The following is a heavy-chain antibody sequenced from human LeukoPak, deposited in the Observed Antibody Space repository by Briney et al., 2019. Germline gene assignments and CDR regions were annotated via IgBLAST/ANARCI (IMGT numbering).Heavy chain of an antibody. CDR3: SGRLDY. V-gene: IGHV3-9*01. D-gene: IGHD6-19*01. J-gene: IGHJ4*02. CDR1: GFTFGDYA. CDR2: ISWNSGSI. Sequence: GGSLRLSCAASGFTFGDYAMHWVRQAPGKGLEWVSGISWNSGSIGYADSVKGRFTISRDSAKSLLYLQMNSLRAEDTAVYYCSGRLDYWGQGTLVTVSS.